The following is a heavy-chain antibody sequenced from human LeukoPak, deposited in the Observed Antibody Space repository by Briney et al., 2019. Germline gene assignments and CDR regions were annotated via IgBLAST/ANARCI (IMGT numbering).Heavy chain of an antibody. CDR2: IYYSGST. CDR1: GGSISSYY. J-gene: IGHJ3*02. Sequence: SETLSLTCTVSGGSISSYYWSWIRQPPGKGLEWIGYIYYSGSTNYNPSLKSRVTISVDTSKNQFSLKLSSVTAADTAVYYCARDMGLWFGGNAFDIWGQGTMVTVSS. D-gene: IGHD3-10*01. CDR3: ARDMGLWFGGNAFDI. V-gene: IGHV4-59*12.